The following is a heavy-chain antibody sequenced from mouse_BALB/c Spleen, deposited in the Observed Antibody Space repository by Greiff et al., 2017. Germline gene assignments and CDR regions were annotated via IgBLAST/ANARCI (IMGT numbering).Heavy chain of an antibody. CDR2: IWAGGST. J-gene: IGHJ3*01. Sequence: VKLKESGPGLVAPSQSLSITCTVSGFSLTSYGVHWVRQPPGKGLEWLGVIWAGGSTNYNSALMSRLSISKDNSKSQVFLKMNSLQTDDTAMYYCATYYGNAAWFAYWGQGTLVTVSA. D-gene: IGHD2-10*01. V-gene: IGHV2-9*02. CDR1: GFSLTSYG. CDR3: ATYYGNAAWFAY.